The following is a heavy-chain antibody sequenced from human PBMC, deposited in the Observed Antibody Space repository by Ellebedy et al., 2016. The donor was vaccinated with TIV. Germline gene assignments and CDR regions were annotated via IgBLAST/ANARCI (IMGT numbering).Heavy chain of an antibody. CDR3: AKKVGTGLSLDY. V-gene: IGHV3-23*01. J-gene: IGHJ4*02. Sequence: PGGSLRLSCAASGFTFSNSAMSRVRQAPGKGLEWVSAMSVTFNKNYYIDSVKGRFTISRDNSKSTLYLQMNSLRAEDTAVYYCAKKVGTGLSLDYWGQGMLVTVSS. D-gene: IGHD2-21*02. CDR2: MSVTFNKN. CDR1: GFTFSNSA.